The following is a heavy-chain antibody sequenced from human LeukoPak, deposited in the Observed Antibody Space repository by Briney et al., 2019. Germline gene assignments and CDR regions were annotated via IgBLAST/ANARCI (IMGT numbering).Heavy chain of an antibody. D-gene: IGHD5-18*01. CDR2: ISYDDGTNK. Sequence: GGSLRLSCAASGFTFSTYPMHWVRQAPGKGLEWVAVISYDDGTNKYYADSVKGRFTISRDNSKNTLYLQMNSLRAEDTAVYYCARLNLGYGYFLEASKHDYWGQGTLVTVS. CDR3: ARLNLGYGYFLEASKHDY. V-gene: IGHV3-30-3*01. CDR1: GFTFSTYP. J-gene: IGHJ4*02.